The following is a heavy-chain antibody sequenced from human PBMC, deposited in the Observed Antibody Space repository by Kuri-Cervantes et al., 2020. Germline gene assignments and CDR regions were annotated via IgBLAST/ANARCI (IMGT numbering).Heavy chain of an antibody. CDR3: ARPAGDYDILTGYDY. D-gene: IGHD3-9*01. J-gene: IGHJ4*02. CDR1: GFTFSSYA. Sequence: GESLKISCAASGFTFSSYAMHWVRQAPGKGLEWVAVISYDGSNKYYADSVKGRFTISRDNSKNTLYLQMNSLRAEDTAVYYCARPAGDYDILTGYDYWGQGTLVTVSS. CDR2: ISYDGSNK. V-gene: IGHV3-30-3*01.